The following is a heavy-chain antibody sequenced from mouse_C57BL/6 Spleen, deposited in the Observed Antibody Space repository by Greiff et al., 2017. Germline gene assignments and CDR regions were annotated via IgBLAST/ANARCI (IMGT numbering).Heavy chain of an antibody. D-gene: IGHD2-5*01. CDR1: GYAFSSYW. CDR3: ARSGYYSNYIFAY. Sequence: VQLVASGAELVKPGASVKISCKASGYAFSSYWMNWVKQRPGKGLEWIGQIYPGDGDTNYNGKFKGKATLTADKSSSTAYMQLSSLTSADSAVYFCARSGYYSNYIFAYWGQGTLVTVSA. CDR2: IYPGDGDT. J-gene: IGHJ3*01. V-gene: IGHV1-80*01.